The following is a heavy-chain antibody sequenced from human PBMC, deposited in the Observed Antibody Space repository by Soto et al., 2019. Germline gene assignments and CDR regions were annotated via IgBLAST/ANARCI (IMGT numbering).Heavy chain of an antibody. D-gene: IGHD6-13*01. CDR3: ARACDISSCPYYFDY. CDR1: EFTFRNYW. Sequence: EVQLVESGGGLVQPGGSLRLSCAASEFTFRNYWMSWVRQAPGKGLEWVANIRQDGIDKYHMDSVKGRFTISRDNAEKSLYLQMISLRAEDTAVYYCARACDISSCPYYFDYWGRGTLVTVSS. V-gene: IGHV3-7*01. J-gene: IGHJ4*02. CDR2: IRQDGIDK.